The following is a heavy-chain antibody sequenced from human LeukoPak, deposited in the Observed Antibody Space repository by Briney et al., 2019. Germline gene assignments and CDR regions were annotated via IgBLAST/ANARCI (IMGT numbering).Heavy chain of an antibody. V-gene: IGHV3-23*01. J-gene: IGHJ6*04. CDR1: GFTFSNYA. D-gene: IGHD2-21*02. Sequence: GGSLRLSCAASGFTFSNYAMRWVRQAPGKGLEWVSGISGSGDSTYYADSVKGRFTISRDNSKNTLYLQMNSLRAEDTAVYYCARDQVPNIVVVTATMDVWGKGTTVTVSS. CDR3: ARDQVPNIVVVTATMDV. CDR2: ISGSGDST.